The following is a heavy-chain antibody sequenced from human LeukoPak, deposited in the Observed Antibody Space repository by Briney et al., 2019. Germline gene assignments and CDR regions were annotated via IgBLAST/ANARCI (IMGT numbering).Heavy chain of an antibody. CDR2: IYYSGST. J-gene: IGHJ5*02. CDR1: GGSISSYY. CDR3: ARLYCSGGSCYFNWFDP. V-gene: IGHV4-59*01. D-gene: IGHD2-15*01. Sequence: SETLSLTCTVSGGSISSYYWSWIRQPPGKGLEWIGYIYYSGSTNYNPSLKSRVTISVDTSKNQFSLKLGSVTAADTAVYYCARLYCSGGSCYFNWFDPWGQGTLVTVSS.